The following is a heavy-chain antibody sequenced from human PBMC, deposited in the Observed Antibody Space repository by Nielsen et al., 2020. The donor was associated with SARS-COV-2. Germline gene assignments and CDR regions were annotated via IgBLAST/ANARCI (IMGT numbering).Heavy chain of an antibody. CDR1: GFTFSSYA. D-gene: IGHD2-2*02. CDR2: ISGSGGST. J-gene: IGHJ6*02. V-gene: IGHV3-23*01. CDR3: AKTVAGVPAAIPEGYYYGMDV. Sequence: GGSLRLSCAASGFTFSSYAMSWVRQAPGKGLEWVSAISGSGGSTYYADSVKGRFTISRDNSKNTLYLQMNSLRAEDTAVYYCAKTVAGVPAAIPEGYYYGMDVWGQGTTVTVSS.